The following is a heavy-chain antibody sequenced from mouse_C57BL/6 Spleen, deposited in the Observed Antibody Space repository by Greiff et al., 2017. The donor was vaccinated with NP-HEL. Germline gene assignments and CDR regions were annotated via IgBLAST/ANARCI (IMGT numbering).Heavy chain of an antibody. V-gene: IGHV1-61*01. D-gene: IGHD1-1*01. CDR3: ARGIYYGSSPWFAY. Sequence: VQLQQSGAELVRPGSSVKLSCKASGYTFTSYWMDWVKQRPGQGLEWIGNIYPSDSETHYNQKFKDKATLTVDKSSSTAYMQLSSLTSEDSAVYYCARGIYYGSSPWFAYWGQGTLVTVSA. CDR2: IYPSDSET. J-gene: IGHJ3*01. CDR1: GYTFTSYW.